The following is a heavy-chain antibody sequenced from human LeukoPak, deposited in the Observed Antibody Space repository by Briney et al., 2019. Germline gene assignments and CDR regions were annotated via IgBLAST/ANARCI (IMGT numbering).Heavy chain of an antibody. Sequence: GGSLRLSCAASGFIFSSYTMTWVRQAPGKGLEWVSAISGSGSVTNFADSVKGRFTVSRDNSKDTLYLQMSSLRAEDAAVYYCARGGPTGFYMDYWGQGTLVTVSS. CDR3: ARGGPTGFYMDY. D-gene: IGHD3-9*01. CDR1: GFIFSSYT. CDR2: ISGSGSVT. J-gene: IGHJ4*02. V-gene: IGHV3-23*01.